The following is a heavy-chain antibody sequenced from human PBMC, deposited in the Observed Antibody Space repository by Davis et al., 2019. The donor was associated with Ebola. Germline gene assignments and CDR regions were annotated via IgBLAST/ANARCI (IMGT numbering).Heavy chain of an antibody. CDR2: ISSSGSTI. D-gene: IGHD3-10*01. CDR1: GFTFSDYY. Sequence: GESLKISCAASGFTFSDYYMSWIRQAPGKGLEWVSYISSSGSTIYYADSVKGRFTISRDNAKNSLYLQMNSLRAEDTAVYYCVGGSGSYHSYGMDVWGQGTTVTVSS. V-gene: IGHV3-11*01. CDR3: VGGSGSYHSYGMDV. J-gene: IGHJ6*02.